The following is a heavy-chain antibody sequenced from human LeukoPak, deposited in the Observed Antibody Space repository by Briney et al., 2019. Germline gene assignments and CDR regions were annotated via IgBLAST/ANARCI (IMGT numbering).Heavy chain of an antibody. CDR3: AKAYYYDSSGYDDAFDI. V-gene: IGHV3-23*01. CDR1: GFTFSSYA. CDR2: ISGSGGST. J-gene: IGHJ3*02. Sequence: PGGSLRLSCAASGFTFSSYAMSWVRQAPGKGLEWVSAISGSGGSTYYADSVKGRFTISRDNSKNTLYLQMNSLRAEDTAVYYCAKAYYYDSSGYDDAFDIWGQGTMVTVSP. D-gene: IGHD3-22*01.